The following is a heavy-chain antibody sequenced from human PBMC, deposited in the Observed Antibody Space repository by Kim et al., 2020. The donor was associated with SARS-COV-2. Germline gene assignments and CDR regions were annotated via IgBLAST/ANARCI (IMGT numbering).Heavy chain of an antibody. Sequence: YVDSVKGRFIISRDNSKNTVYLQMNSLRVDDTAVYYCARSSAGPLPRWGSWGQGTLVTVSS. V-gene: IGHV3-23*01. D-gene: IGHD3-22*01. J-gene: IGHJ4*02. CDR3: ARSSAGPLPRWGS.